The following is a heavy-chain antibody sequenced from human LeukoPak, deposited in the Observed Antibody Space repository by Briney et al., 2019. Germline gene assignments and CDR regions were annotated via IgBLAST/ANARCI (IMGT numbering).Heavy chain of an antibody. CDR2: ISSSSTYI. V-gene: IGHV3-21*01. CDR3: ARVRVGATAGDFDY. D-gene: IGHD1-26*01. J-gene: IGHJ4*02. Sequence: PGGSLRLSCAASGLTFSTYSINWVRQAPGKGLEWVSSISSSSTYIYYADSVKGRFTISRDNAKNSLYLQMNSLRAEDTAVYYCARVRVGATAGDFDYWGQGTLVTVSS. CDR1: GLTFSTYS.